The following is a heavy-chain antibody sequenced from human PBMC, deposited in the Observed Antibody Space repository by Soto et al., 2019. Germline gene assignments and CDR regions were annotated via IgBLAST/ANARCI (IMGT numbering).Heavy chain of an antibody. CDR1: GYTFSSYG. V-gene: IGHV1-18*01. CDR3: AREGRSPHHLLWVYYYYGMDV. J-gene: IGHJ6*02. D-gene: IGHD2-2*01. CDR2: ISAYNGNT. Sequence: ASVKVSCKASGYTFSSYGISWVRQAPGQGLEWMGWISAYNGNTNYAQKLQGRVTMTTDTSTSTAYMELRSLRSDDTAVYYCAREGRSPHHLLWVYYYYGMDVWGQGTTVTVSS.